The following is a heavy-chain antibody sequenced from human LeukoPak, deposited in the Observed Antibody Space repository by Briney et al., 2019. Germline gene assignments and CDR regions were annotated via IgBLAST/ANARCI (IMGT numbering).Heavy chain of an antibody. CDR3: ARASRVDYRPAFDI. V-gene: IGHV4-39*07. J-gene: IGHJ3*02. CDR2: IYYSGST. D-gene: IGHD4/OR15-4a*01. Sequence: SETLSLTCTVSGGSISSSSYYWGWIRQPPGKGLEWIGSIYYSGSTYYNPSLKSRVTISVDTSKNQFSLKLSSVTAADTAVYYCARASRVDYRPAFDIWGQGTMVTVPS. CDR1: GGSISSSSYY.